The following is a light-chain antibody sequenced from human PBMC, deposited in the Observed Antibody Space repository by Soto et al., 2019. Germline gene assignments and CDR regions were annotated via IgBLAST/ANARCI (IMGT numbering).Light chain of an antibody. Sequence: EKVMTQSPATLSVSPGERATLSCRASQSVSSDLAWYQQKPGQAPRLLIYDASNRATGIPARFSGSGSGTDFTLTISRLEPEDAAVYYCQQRSNWPPITFGQGTRLEIK. V-gene: IGKV3-11*01. J-gene: IGKJ5*01. CDR3: QQRSNWPPIT. CDR1: QSVSSD. CDR2: DAS.